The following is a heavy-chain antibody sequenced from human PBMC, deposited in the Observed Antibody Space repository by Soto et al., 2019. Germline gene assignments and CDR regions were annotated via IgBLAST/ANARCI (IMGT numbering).Heavy chain of an antibody. J-gene: IGHJ4*02. CDR3: ATFQGESFNKWYFHY. Sequence: EVQLLESGGGLVQPGGSLRLSCTASGFTFSSYAMTWVRQAPGKGLEWVSVITGGVGVTYYADSVKGRFTISRDNPKNTMYLQMNRLRAADTAVYNCATFQGESFNKWYFHYWGQGTLVTVSS. CDR2: ITGGVGVT. CDR1: GFTFSSYA. V-gene: IGHV3-23*01. D-gene: IGHD3-16*01.